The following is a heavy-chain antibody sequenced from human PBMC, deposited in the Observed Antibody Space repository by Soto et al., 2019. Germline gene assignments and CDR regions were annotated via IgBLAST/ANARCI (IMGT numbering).Heavy chain of an antibody. CDR3: ARDRGDSSGYYRPGDAFDI. V-gene: IGHV1-69*13. CDR2: IIPIFGTA. CDR1: GGTFSSYA. Sequence: SVKVSCKASGGTFSSYAISWVRQAPGQGLEWMGGIIPIFGTANYAQKFQGRVTITADESTSTAYMELSSLRSEDTAVYYCARDRGDSSGYYRPGDAFDIWGQGTMVTVSS. D-gene: IGHD3-22*01. J-gene: IGHJ3*02.